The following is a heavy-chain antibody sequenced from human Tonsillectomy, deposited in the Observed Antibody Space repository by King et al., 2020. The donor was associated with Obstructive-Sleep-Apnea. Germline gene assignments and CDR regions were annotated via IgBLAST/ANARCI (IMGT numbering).Heavy chain of an antibody. J-gene: IGHJ4*02. D-gene: IGHD4-23*01. CDR1: GGSISSGGYY. V-gene: IGHV4-31*03. CDR2: IYYSGGT. CDR3: ARGIDYGANSEDY. Sequence: VQLQESGPRLVKPSQTLSLTCTVSGGSISSGGYYWSWIRQHPGKGLEGIGYIYYSGGTDYNPSLKIRVTMSVDPSKNQFSLRMTSVTAADTAVYYCARGIDYGANSEDYWGQGILVTVSS.